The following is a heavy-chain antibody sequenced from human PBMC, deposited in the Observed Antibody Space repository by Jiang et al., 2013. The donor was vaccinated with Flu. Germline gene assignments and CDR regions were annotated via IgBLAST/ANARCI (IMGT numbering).Heavy chain of an antibody. CDR1: GFTFSDYY. Sequence: QLLESGGGLVKPGGSLRLSCAASGFTFSDYYMSWVRQAPGKGLEWVAVISYDGSNKYYADSVKGRFTISRDNSKNTLYLQMNSLRAEDTAVYYCARDSQVGWSGPNGMDVWGQGTTVTVSS. D-gene: IGHD3-3*01. V-gene: IGHV3-30-3*01. CDR2: ISYDGSNK. J-gene: IGHJ6*02. CDR3: ARDSQVGWSGPNGMDV.